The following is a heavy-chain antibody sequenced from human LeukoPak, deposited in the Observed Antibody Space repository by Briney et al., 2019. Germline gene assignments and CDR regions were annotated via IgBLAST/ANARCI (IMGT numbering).Heavy chain of an antibody. CDR3: ATNHYDILTGYYNVHDFDY. CDR1: GYTLTELS. CDR2: FDPEDGET. J-gene: IGHJ4*02. V-gene: IGHV1-24*01. D-gene: IGHD3-9*01. Sequence: ASAKVSFKVSGYTLTELSMHWVPQAPGKRLEWMGGFDPEDGETIYTQKLQGRVTMTEDTSTYTAYMELSSPRSEDTAVYYCATNHYDILTGYYNVHDFDYWGQGTLVTVSS.